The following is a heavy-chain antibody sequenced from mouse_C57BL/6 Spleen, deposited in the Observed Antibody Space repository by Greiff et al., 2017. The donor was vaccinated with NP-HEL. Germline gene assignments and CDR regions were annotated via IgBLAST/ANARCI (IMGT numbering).Heavy chain of an antibody. V-gene: IGHV14-4*01. CDR2: IDPENGDT. CDR1: GFNIKDDY. Sequence: EVQLQQSGAELVRPGASVKLSCTASGFNIKDDYMHWVKQRPEQGLEWIGWIDPENGDTEYASKFQGKATITADTSSNTAYLQLSSLTSEDTAVYYCTKWLRRGGFAYWGQGTLVTVSA. CDR3: TKWLRRGGFAY. J-gene: IGHJ3*01. D-gene: IGHD2-2*01.